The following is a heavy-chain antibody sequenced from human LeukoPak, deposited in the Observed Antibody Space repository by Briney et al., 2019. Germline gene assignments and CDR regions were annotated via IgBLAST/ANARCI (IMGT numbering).Heavy chain of an antibody. D-gene: IGHD6-19*01. V-gene: IGHV7-4-1*02. Sequence: ASVKVSCKASGYTFTSYAMNWVRQAPGQGLEWMGWINTNTGNPTYAQGFTGRFVFSLDTSVSTAYLQISSLKAEDTAVYYCARDSSSGWYRVLDDAFDIWGQGTMVTVSS. CDR3: ARDSSSGWYRVLDDAFDI. CDR2: INTNTGNP. J-gene: IGHJ3*02. CDR1: GYTFTSYA.